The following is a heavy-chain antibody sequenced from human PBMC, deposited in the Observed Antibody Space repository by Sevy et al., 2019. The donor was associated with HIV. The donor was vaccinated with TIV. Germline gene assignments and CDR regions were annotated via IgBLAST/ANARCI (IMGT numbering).Heavy chain of an antibody. V-gene: IGHV3-9*01. J-gene: IGHJ4*02. CDR1: GFTFDDYA. CDR2: ISWNSGSI. D-gene: IGHD6-13*01. CDR3: AKGRGSSLGTLCFDY. Sequence: GGSLRLSCAASGFTFDDYAMHWVRQAPGKGLEWVSGISWNSGSIGYADSVKGRFTISRDNAKNSRYLQMNSLRAEDTALYYCAKGRGSSLGTLCFDYWGQGTLVTVSS.